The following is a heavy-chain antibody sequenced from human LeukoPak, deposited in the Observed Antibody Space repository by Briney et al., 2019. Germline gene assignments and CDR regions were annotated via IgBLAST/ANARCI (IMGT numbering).Heavy chain of an antibody. Sequence: GASVKVSCKASGYTFTSYGISWVRQAPGQGLEWMGWISAYNGNTNYAQKLQGRVTMTTDTSTSTAYMELRSLRSDDTAVYYCAREAAAAGTPPFFDHWGQGTLVTVSS. D-gene: IGHD6-13*01. CDR2: ISAYNGNT. J-gene: IGHJ4*02. CDR1: GYTFTSYG. CDR3: AREAAAAGTPPFFDH. V-gene: IGHV1-18*01.